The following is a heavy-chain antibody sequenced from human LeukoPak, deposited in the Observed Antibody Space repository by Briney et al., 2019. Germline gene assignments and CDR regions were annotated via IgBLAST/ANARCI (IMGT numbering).Heavy chain of an antibody. CDR1: GFTFSNYA. Sequence: GGSLRLSCAASGFTFSNYALSWVRQAPGKGLEWVSTISDTSTNTYYADSVTGRFTISRDNSMNTLYLQMNSLGAEDTAIYFCAKVPYPDYGSWRPPFMDVWGQGTTVAVSS. V-gene: IGHV3-23*01. J-gene: IGHJ6*02. CDR2: ISDTSTNT. D-gene: IGHD3-10*01. CDR3: AKVPYPDYGSWRPPFMDV.